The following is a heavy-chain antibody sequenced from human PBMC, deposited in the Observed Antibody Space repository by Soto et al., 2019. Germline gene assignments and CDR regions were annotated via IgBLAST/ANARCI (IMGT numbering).Heavy chain of an antibody. J-gene: IGHJ4*02. D-gene: IGHD6-13*01. CDR3: ARDRNSPQPDY. V-gene: IGHV3-30-3*01. CDR2: IPYDGSNK. Sequence: QVQLVESGGGVVQPGRSLRLSCAASGFTFSSYAMHWVRQAPGKGLEWVAVIPYDGSNKYYADSVKGRFTISRDNSKNTLYLQMNSLRAEDTAVYYCARDRNSPQPDYWGQGTLVTVSS. CDR1: GFTFSSYA.